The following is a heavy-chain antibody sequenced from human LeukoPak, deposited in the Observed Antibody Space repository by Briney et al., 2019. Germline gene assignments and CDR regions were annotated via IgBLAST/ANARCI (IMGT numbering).Heavy chain of an antibody. V-gene: IGHV3-23*01. CDR1: GSTFSSHA. CDR3: AKVNSGYVPSDFDY. J-gene: IGHJ4*02. CDR2: ISGSGGST. Sequence: GGSLRLSCAASGSTFSSHAMSWVRQAPGKGLEWVSTISGSGGSTNYADSVKGRFTISRDNSKNTLYLQMNSLRAEDTAVYYCAKVNSGYVPSDFDYWGQGTLVTVSS. D-gene: IGHD5-12*01.